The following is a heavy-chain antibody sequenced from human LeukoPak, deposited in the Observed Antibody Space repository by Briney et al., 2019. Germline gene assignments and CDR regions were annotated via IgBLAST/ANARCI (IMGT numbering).Heavy chain of an antibody. V-gene: IGHV1-8*01. CDR2: MNPNSGNT. Sequence: ASVKVSCKASGYTFTSYDINWVRQATGQGLEWMGWMNPNSGNTGYAQKFQGRVTMTRNTSISTAYMELSSLRSEDTAVYYCAREGGYDSSWYYGMDVWGQGTTVTVSS. D-gene: IGHD5-12*01. J-gene: IGHJ6*02. CDR1: GYTFTSYD. CDR3: AREGGYDSSWYYGMDV.